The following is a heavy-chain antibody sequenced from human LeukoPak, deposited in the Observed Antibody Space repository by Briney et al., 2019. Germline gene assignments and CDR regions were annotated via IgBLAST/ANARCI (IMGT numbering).Heavy chain of an antibody. CDR3: ARGSRVLRYSSSWYHFDY. D-gene: IGHD6-13*01. Sequence: PSETLSLTCAVYGGSFSGYYWSWIRQPPGKGLEWIGEINHSGSTNYNPSLKSRVTISVDTSKNQFSLKLSSVTAADTAVYYCARGSRVLRYSSSWYHFDYWGQGTLVTVSS. CDR2: INHSGST. V-gene: IGHV4-34*01. CDR1: GGSFSGYY. J-gene: IGHJ4*02.